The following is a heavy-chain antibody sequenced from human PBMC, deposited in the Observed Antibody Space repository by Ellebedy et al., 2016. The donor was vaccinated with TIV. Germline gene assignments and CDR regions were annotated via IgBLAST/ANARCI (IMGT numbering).Heavy chain of an antibody. Sequence: ASVKVSCXVSGYTLTELSLHWVRQAPGKGLEWMGGFDRENDEIVYAQKFQGRLTMTEDTSTDAAYYELSSLRSEDTAVYYCAIFNLWFGEDFYFDHWGQGALVTVSS. CDR1: GYTLTELS. V-gene: IGHV1-24*01. CDR2: FDRENDEI. D-gene: IGHD3-10*01. J-gene: IGHJ4*02. CDR3: AIFNLWFGEDFYFDH.